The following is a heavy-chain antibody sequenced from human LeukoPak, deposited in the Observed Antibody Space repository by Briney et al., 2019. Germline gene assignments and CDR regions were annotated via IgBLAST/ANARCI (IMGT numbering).Heavy chain of an antibody. CDR1: GFTFSSYA. V-gene: IGHV3-23*01. D-gene: IGHD2-2*01. CDR3: AKGHQPARYCSSTSCYLFDY. Sequence: GGSLRLSCAASGFTFSSYAMSWVRQAPGKGLEWVSTLSGSGGGTYYADSVKGRFTISRDNSKKTLYLQMNSLRAEDTAVYYCAKGHQPARYCSSTSCYLFDYWGQGTLVTVSS. J-gene: IGHJ4*02. CDR2: LSGSGGGT.